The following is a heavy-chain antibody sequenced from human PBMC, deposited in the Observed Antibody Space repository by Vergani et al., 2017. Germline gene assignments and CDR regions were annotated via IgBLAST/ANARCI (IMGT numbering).Heavy chain of an antibody. Sequence: EVQLLESGGGSAQPGESLRLSCVASGFTFTAHGLNWVRQAPGKGLEWVSGISGQNFRTHYADSVKGRFTISRDDSKNTVYLQINSLRAEDTAVYYCAKPQYSSSWYEGDYWGQGTLVTVSS. CDR1: GFTFTAHG. CDR2: ISGQNFRT. J-gene: IGHJ4*02. CDR3: AKPQYSSSWYEGDY. D-gene: IGHD6-13*01. V-gene: IGHV3-23*01.